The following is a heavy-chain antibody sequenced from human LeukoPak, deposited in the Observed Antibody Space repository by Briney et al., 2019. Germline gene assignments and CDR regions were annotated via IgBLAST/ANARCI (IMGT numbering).Heavy chain of an antibody. J-gene: IGHJ4*02. CDR3: AREAIAAAHFDY. D-gene: IGHD6-13*01. V-gene: IGHV4-4*07. CDR2: IYTSGST. Sequence: SETLSLTCTVSGGSISSYYWSWIRQPAGKGLEWIGRIYTSGSTNCNPSLKSRVTMSVDTSKNQFSLKLSSVTAADTAVYYCAREAIAAAHFDYWGQGTLVTVSS. CDR1: GGSISSYY.